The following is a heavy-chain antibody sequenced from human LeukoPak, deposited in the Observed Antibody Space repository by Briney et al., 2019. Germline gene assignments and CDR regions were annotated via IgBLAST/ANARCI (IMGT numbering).Heavy chain of an antibody. D-gene: IGHD3-10*01. J-gene: IGHJ4*02. V-gene: IGHV4-34*01. Sequence: SETLSLTCAVYGGSFSGYYWSWIRQPPGKGLEWIGEINHSGSTNYNPSLKSRVTISVDTSKNQFSLKLSSVTAADTAVYYCARARVRMVRGVTIDYWGQGTLVTVSS. CDR3: ARARVRMVRGVTIDY. CDR2: INHSGST. CDR1: GGSFSGYY.